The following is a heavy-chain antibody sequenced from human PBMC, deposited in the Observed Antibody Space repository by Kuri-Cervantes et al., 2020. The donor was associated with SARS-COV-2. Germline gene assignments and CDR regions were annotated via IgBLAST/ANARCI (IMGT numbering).Heavy chain of an antibody. V-gene: IGHV3-30*02. J-gene: IGHJ4*02. CDR3: AKVETASLDY. CDR1: GFSFSYYG. Sequence: GESLKISCAASGFSFSYYGMHWVRPAPGKGLEWVGFVRRDGSNYYYADSVKGRFTISRDNSKNSLYLEMNSLRPDDTAVYYCAKVETASLDYWGRGTLVTVSS. CDR2: VRRDGSNY. D-gene: IGHD3-3*01.